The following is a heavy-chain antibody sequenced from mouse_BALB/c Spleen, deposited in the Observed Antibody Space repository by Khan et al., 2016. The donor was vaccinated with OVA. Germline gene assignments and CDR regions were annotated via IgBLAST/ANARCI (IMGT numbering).Heavy chain of an antibody. CDR2: ISSGSNSI. D-gene: IGHD2-3*01. CDR1: GFTFSGFG. V-gene: IGHV5-17*02. CDR3: ARTGYYYFDY. Sequence: EVELVESGGGLVQTGGSRKLSCAASGFTFSGFGMHWVRQAPEKGLEWVAYISSGSNSIYYADTVKGRFTISRDNPKKTLFLQMTSLRSDDTAIYYCARTGYYYFDYGGQGTSLTVSS. J-gene: IGHJ2*02.